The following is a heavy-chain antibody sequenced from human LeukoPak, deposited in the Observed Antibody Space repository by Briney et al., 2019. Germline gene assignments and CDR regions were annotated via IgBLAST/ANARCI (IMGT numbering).Heavy chain of an antibody. CDR3: ARGRVRSHRTAPEY. CDR1: GFTFSDYA. J-gene: IGHJ4*02. CDR2: ISDDGRNK. Sequence: GGSLRLSCTASGFTFSDYAMHWVHQAPGKGLEWVAVISDDGRNKYYADSVKGRFTISRDNSKNTLSLQMNSLRDEDTAIYYCARGRVRSHRTAPEYWGQGTLVTVSS. D-gene: IGHD1-1*01. V-gene: IGHV3-30*03.